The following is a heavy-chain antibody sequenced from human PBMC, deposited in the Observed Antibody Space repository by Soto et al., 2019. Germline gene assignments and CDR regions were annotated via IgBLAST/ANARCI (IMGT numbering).Heavy chain of an antibody. D-gene: IGHD3-22*01. CDR2: IIPIFGTA. CDR1: GCTFSSYA. V-gene: IGHV1-69*01. Sequence: QVQLVQSGAEVKKPGSSVKVSCKASGCTFSSYAISWVRQAPGQGLEWRGGIIPIFGTANYAQKFQGRVTITEDESTSTAYIELSSLRSEDTAVYYCARVRASIYDSSGYLLAGAFDIWGQGTMVTVAS. CDR3: ARVRASIYDSSGYLLAGAFDI. J-gene: IGHJ3*02.